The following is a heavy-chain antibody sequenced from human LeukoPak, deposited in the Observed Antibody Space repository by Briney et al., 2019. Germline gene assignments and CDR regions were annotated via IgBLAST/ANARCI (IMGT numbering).Heavy chain of an antibody. V-gene: IGHV3-48*02. CDR2: ITASGTAM. D-gene: IGHD1-26*01. Sequence: SGGSLRLSCAASGFTFSSYSMNWVRQAPGKGREWVSHITASGTAMFYADSVKGRFTISRDNAKNSLYLQMNSLRDEDTAVYYCASSGSYRFDYWGQGPLVTVSS. CDR1: GFTFSSYS. J-gene: IGHJ4*02. CDR3: ASSGSYRFDY.